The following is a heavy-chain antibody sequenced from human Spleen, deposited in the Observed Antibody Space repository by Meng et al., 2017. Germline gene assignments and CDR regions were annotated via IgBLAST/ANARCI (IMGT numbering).Heavy chain of an antibody. Sequence: LSLTCVVSGYSISSGYYWGWVRQAPGKGLEWVSYISGSGRDIYYADSVKGRFTISRDNAKNSLYLQMNSLRVEDTAVYYCAREGYCANEICNPLYGMDVWGQGTTVTVSS. CDR1: GYSISSGYY. D-gene: IGHD2-8*01. J-gene: IGHJ6*02. CDR3: AREGYCANEICNPLYGMDV. V-gene: IGHV3-11*04. CDR2: ISGSGRDI.